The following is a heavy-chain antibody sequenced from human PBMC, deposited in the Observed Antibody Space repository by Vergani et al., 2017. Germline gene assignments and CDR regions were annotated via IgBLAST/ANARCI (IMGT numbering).Heavy chain of an antibody. J-gene: IGHJ5*02. V-gene: IGHV1-69-2*01. CDR2: VDPEDGET. CDR1: GYTFTDHY. D-gene: IGHD2-2*01. Sequence: EVQLVQSGAEVKKPGATMKISCKVSGYTFTDHYMHWVKQAPGKGLEWMGLVDPEDGETIYAEKFKGRVTIAADTSTDTAHLELSSLRSEDTAVSYCARDSRYCSSTSCYVGRDWFDPWGQGTLVTVSS. CDR3: ARDSRYCSSTSCYVGRDWFDP.